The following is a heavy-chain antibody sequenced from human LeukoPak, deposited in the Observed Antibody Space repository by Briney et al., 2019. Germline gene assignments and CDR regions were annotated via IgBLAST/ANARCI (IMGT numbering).Heavy chain of an antibody. V-gene: IGHV3-23*01. CDR1: GFTFSSYA. CDR3: ARNPTGDYDY. J-gene: IGHJ4*02. CDR2: FSGISTT. Sequence: PGGSLRLSCAASGFTFSSYAMSWVRQAPGKGLEWVSTFSGISTTSYADAVKGRVTISRDNSKNTLYLQMDSLRVEDTAVYYCARNPTGDYDYWGQGALVTVSS. D-gene: IGHD2-8*02.